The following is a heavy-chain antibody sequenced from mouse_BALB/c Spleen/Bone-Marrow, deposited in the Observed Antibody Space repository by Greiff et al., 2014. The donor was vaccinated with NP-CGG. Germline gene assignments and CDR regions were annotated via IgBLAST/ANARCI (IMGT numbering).Heavy chain of an antibody. CDR3: VRGGWLLRFAY. CDR1: GFNIKDTY. J-gene: IGHJ3*01. CDR2: IDPANGNT. Sequence: VQLQQSGAELVKPGASVKLSCTASGFNIKDTYMHWVKQRPEKGLEWIGGIDPANGNTKYDQKFLGKATITADTSSNTAYLQLRSLTSEDTAVYYCVRGGWLLRFAYWGQGTLVTVSA. D-gene: IGHD2-3*01. V-gene: IGHV14-3*02.